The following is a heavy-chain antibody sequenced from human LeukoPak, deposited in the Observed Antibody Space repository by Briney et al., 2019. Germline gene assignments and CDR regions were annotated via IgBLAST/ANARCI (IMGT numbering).Heavy chain of an antibody. V-gene: IGHV4-59*08. J-gene: IGHJ3*01. Sequence: SETLSLICTVSGGSISTYYWSWIRQPPGKGLEYIGYINYRGTTDSNPSLRSRVTISVDTSKNQFSLKLNSVTAADTAVYFCARHEPAWWGAFDFWGQGSMVTVSS. CDR1: GGSISTYY. CDR2: INYRGTT. D-gene: IGHD2-15*01. CDR3: ARHEPAWWGAFDF.